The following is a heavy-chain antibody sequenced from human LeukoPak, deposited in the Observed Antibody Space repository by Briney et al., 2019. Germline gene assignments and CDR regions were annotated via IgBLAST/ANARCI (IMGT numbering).Heavy chain of an antibody. Sequence: ASVKVSCKTSGYTFTSYAMHWVRQAPGQRLEWMGWISAYNGNTNYAQKLQGRVTMTTDTSTSTAYMELRSLRSDDTAVYYCARFLYSGSQGDYFDYWGQGTLVTVSS. D-gene: IGHD1-26*01. J-gene: IGHJ4*02. CDR3: ARFLYSGSQGDYFDY. V-gene: IGHV1-18*01. CDR1: GYTFTSYA. CDR2: ISAYNGNT.